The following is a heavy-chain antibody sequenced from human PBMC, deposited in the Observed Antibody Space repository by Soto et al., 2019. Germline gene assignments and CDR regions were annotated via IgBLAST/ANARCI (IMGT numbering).Heavy chain of an antibody. J-gene: IGHJ6*03. D-gene: IGHD3-3*01. CDR2: IYYSGST. CDR3: ARRYDFWSGYLYYYYMDV. Sequence: PSETLSLTCTVSGGSISSYYWSWIRQPPGKGLEWIGYIYYSGSTNYNPSLKSRVTISVDTSKNQFSLKLSSVTAADTAVYYCARRYDFWSGYLYYYYMDVWGKGTTVTVS. CDR1: GGSISSYY. V-gene: IGHV4-59*08.